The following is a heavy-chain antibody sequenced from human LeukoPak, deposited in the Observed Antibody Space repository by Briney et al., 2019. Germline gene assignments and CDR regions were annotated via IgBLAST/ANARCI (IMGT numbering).Heavy chain of an antibody. Sequence: PGGSLRLSCAASGFTFSSYGIHWVRQAPGKGLEWVAVISYEGSEKYYVDSVKGRFNISRDNSKNTLYLQMNSLRAEDTAIYYCAKSGYNRFDYWGQGTLVTVSS. V-gene: IGHV3-30*18. CDR3: AKSGYNRFDY. CDR1: GFTFSSYG. D-gene: IGHD5-24*01. CDR2: ISYEGSEK. J-gene: IGHJ4*02.